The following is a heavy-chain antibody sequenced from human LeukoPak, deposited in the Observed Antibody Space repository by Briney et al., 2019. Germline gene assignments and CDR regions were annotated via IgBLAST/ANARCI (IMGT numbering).Heavy chain of an antibody. Sequence: GASVKVSCKASGYTYSSYYIHWVRQAPGQGLEWMGIINPNRESTTYAQKFQGRVTLTSDLPANTVYMEASSLTSDDTAVYYCARDDTSAAGDYWGQGTLVTVSS. V-gene: IGHV1-46*01. D-gene: IGHD3-22*01. CDR1: GYTYSSYY. CDR2: INPNREST. CDR3: ARDDTSAAGDY. J-gene: IGHJ4*02.